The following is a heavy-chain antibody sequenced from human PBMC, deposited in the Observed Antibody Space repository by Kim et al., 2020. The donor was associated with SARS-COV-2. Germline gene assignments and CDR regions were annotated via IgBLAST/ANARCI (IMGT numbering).Heavy chain of an antibody. D-gene: IGHD3-22*01. Sequence: TIYYADSVKGRFTISRDNAKNSLYLQMNSLRAEDTAVYYCARDSSGAFDYWGQGTLVTVSS. CDR2: TI. J-gene: IGHJ4*02. CDR3: ARDSSGAFDY. V-gene: IGHV3-48*03.